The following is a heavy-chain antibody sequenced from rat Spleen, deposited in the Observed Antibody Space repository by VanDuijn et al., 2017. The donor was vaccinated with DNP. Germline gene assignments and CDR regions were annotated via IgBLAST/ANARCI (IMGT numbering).Heavy chain of an antibody. CDR1: GYSITSNY. CDR3: ARWVRYFDF. Sequence: EVQLQESGPGLVKPSQSLSLTCSVTGYSITSNYWGWVRKFPGNKMEWMGYISYSGYTSYNPSLKSRISITRDTSKNQFFLRLNSVTTEDTATYYCARWVRYFDFWGPGTMVTVSS. V-gene: IGHV3-1*01. D-gene: IGHD1-1*01. J-gene: IGHJ1*01. CDR2: ISYSGYT.